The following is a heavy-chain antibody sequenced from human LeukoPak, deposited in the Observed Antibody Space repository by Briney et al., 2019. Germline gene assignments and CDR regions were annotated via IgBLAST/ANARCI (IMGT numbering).Heavy chain of an antibody. CDR1: GGSISGYY. D-gene: IGHD2-8*01. J-gene: IGHJ4*02. Sequence: SETLSLTCSVSGGSISGYYWTWIRQPAGKGLEWIGRVYTSGSTHYNPSLKTRLTMSVDTSKNQFSLKLSSVTAADTAVYYCARAYCTNGVCIDGNFDYWGQGTLVTVSS. V-gene: IGHV4-4*07. CDR2: VYTSGST. CDR3: ARAYCTNGVCIDGNFDY.